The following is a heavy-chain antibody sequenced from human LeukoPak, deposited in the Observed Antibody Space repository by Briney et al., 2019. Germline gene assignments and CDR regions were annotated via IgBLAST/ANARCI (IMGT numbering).Heavy chain of an antibody. J-gene: IGHJ3*02. D-gene: IGHD2-2*01. CDR3: ATGIVVVPAATDDAFDI. Sequence: ASVKVSCKASGYTFTSYDINWVRQATGQGLEWMGWMNPNSGNTGYAQKFQGRVTMTRNTSISTAYMELSSLRSEDTAVYYCATGIVVVPAATDDAFDIWGQGTMVTVSS. CDR2: MNPNSGNT. V-gene: IGHV1-8*01. CDR1: GYTFTSYD.